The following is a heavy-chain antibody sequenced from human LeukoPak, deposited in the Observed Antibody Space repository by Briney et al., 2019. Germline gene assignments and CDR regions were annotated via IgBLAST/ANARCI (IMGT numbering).Heavy chain of an antibody. V-gene: IGHV5-51*01. CDR3: ARHGGDSSSRGYFQH. Sequence: GESLKISCKGSGYSFISYWIGWVRQMPGKGLEWMGIIYPGDSDTRYSPSFQGQVTISADKSISTAYLQWSSLKASDTAMYYCARHGGDSSSRGYFQHWGQGTLVTVSS. CDR2: IYPGDSDT. D-gene: IGHD6-13*01. J-gene: IGHJ1*01. CDR1: GYSFISYW.